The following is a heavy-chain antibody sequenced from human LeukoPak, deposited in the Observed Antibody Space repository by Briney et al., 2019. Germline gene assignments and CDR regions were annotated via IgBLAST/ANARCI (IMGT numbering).Heavy chain of an antibody. J-gene: IGHJ4*02. D-gene: IGHD3-22*01. CDR3: ARSSVRARRRTDY. V-gene: IGHV1-8*02. Sequence: GASVKVSCKASGYTFTSYDINWVRQATGQGLEWMGWMNPNSGNTGYAQKFQGRVTMTRSTSINTAYMELNSVTSEDTAVYYCARSSVRARRRTDYWGQGTLVTVSS. CDR2: MNPNSGNT. CDR1: GYTFTSYD.